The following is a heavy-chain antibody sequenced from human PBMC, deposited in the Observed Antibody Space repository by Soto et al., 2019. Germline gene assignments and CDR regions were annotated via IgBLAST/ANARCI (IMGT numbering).Heavy chain of an antibody. D-gene: IGHD6-13*01. J-gene: IGHJ4*02. CDR1: GGSFSGYY. CDR3: ARPAIAAAVSAFDY. Sequence: QVQLQQWGAGLLKPSETLSLTCAVYGGSFSGYYWRWIRQPPGKGLEWIGEINHSGSTNYNPSLKTRFPISVDTSKNHSPLRLSSVTAADTAVYYCARPAIAAAVSAFDYWGQGTLVTVSS. V-gene: IGHV4-34*01. CDR2: INHSGST.